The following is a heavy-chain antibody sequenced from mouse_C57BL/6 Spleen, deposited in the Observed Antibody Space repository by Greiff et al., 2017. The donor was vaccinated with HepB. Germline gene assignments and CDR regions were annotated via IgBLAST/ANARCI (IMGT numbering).Heavy chain of an antibody. CDR1: GYTFTSYW. V-gene: IGHV1-64*01. CDR3: ARWNYGSSYDYAMDY. J-gene: IGHJ4*01. Sequence: QVQLQQSGAELVKPGASVKLSCKASGYTFTSYWMHWVKQRPGQGLEWIGMIHPNSGSTNYNEKFKSKVTLTVDKSSSTAYMQLSSLTSEDSAVYYCARWNYGSSYDYAMDYWGQGTSVTVSS. CDR2: IHPNSGST. D-gene: IGHD1-1*01.